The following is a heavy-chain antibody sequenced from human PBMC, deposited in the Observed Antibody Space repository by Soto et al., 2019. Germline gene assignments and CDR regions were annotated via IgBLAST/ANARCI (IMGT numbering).Heavy chain of an antibody. D-gene: IGHD2-15*01. Sequence: AASEKVSCKASGCTFSSYAIIWLRPAPGQGRQWLGEIIPSFGTTNYGQNFQGRVTITGGDSTSIAYMELSSLLSESTAVYYCATVIRCGGGSCYNWFDPWGQGTLVTVSS. V-gene: IGHV1-69*13. CDR1: GCTFSSYA. CDR3: ATVIRCGGGSCYNWFDP. J-gene: IGHJ5*02. CDR2: IIPSFGTT.